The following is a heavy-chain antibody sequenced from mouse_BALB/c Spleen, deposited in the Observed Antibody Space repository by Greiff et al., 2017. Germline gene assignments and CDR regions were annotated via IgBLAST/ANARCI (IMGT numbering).Heavy chain of an antibody. V-gene: IGHV5-12-2*01. D-gene: IGHD2-3*01. CDR1: GFTFSSYT. J-gene: IGHJ2*01. CDR3: ARDGYYDY. CDR2: ISNGGGST. Sequence: EVMLVESGGGLVQPGGSLKLSCAASGFTFSSYTMSWVRQTPEKRLGWVAYISNGGGSTYYPDTVKGRFTISRDNAKNTLYLQMSSLKSEDTAMYYCARDGYYDYWGQGTTLTVSS.